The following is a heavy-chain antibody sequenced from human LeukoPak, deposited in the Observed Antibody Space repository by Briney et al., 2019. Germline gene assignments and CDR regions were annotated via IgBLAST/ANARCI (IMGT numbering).Heavy chain of an antibody. CDR3: ARETYMDV. J-gene: IGHJ6*03. Sequence: GGSLRLSCAASGFTFSSYSMNWVRQAPGKGLEWVSYISSSSSSIYYADSVKGRFTISRDNAKNSLYLQMSSLRAEDTAVYYCARETYMDVWGKGTTVTVSS. CDR1: GFTFSSYS. V-gene: IGHV3-48*01. CDR2: ISSSSSSI.